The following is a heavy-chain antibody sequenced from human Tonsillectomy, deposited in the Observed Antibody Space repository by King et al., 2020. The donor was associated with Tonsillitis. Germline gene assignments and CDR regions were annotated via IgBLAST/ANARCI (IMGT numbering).Heavy chain of an antibody. CDR3: AKVSYAGSGGPH. J-gene: IGHJ4*02. D-gene: IGHD6-19*01. V-gene: IGHV3-64D*06. Sequence: VQLVESGGGLVQPGGSLRLSCSASGFTFSNYAMHWVRQAPGKGLDYVSAISSNGITTYYADSVKGRFTISRDNSKNTLYLQMSSLRAEDTAVYYCAKVSYAGSGGPHWGQGTLVTVSA. CDR1: GFTFSNYA. CDR2: ISSNGITT.